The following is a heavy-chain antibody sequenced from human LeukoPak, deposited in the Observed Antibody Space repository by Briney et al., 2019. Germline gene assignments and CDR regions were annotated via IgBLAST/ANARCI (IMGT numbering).Heavy chain of an antibody. V-gene: IGHV3-74*01. D-gene: IGHD6-13*01. Sequence: GGSLRLSCAASGFTFSSYWMHWVRQAPGKGLVWVSRINAGGSSTNYADSVKGRFTISRDNAKNTLYLQINSLRAEDTAVYYCSRDHVAAFDYWGQGTLVTVSS. J-gene: IGHJ4*02. CDR2: INAGGSST. CDR3: SRDHVAAFDY. CDR1: GFTFSSYW.